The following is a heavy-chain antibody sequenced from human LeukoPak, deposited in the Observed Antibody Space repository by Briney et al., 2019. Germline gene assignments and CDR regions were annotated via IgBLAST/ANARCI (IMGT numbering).Heavy chain of an antibody. CDR3: ARGRELRYFDWLFPKYYYYYGMDV. V-gene: IGHV1-2*04. CDR2: INPNSGGT. CDR1: GYTFTGYY. J-gene: IGHJ6*02. Sequence: ASVKVSCKASGYTFTGYYMHWVRQAPGQGLEWMGWINPNSGGTNYAQKFQGWVTMTRDTSISTAYMELSRLRSDDTAVYYCARGRELRYFDWLFPKYYYYYGMDVWGQGTTVTVSS. D-gene: IGHD3-9*01.